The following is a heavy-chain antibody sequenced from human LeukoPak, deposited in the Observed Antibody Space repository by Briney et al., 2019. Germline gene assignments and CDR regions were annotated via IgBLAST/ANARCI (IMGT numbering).Heavy chain of an antibody. D-gene: IGHD3-10*01. CDR3: ARHMEMRGSGGLSGWKNWFDP. Sequence: SETLSLTCTVSGYSISSGYYWGWIRQPPGKGLEWIGIIYHSGRTDYSPSLKSRVTIFVDTSKNEFSLNLSSVTAADTALYYCARHMEMRGSGGLSGWKNWFDPWGQGTLVTVSS. V-gene: IGHV4-38-2*02. J-gene: IGHJ5*02. CDR2: IYHSGRT. CDR1: GYSISSGYY.